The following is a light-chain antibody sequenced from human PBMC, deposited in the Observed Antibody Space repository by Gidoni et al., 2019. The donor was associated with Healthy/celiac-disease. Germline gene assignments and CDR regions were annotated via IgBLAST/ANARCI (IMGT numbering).Light chain of an antibody. V-gene: IGKV1-33*01. CDR2: DGS. CDR3: QQYDNSPLT. J-gene: IGKJ4*01. Sequence: DIQMTQSPSSLSASVGDRVTITGQASQDISNYLNWYQQQPGKAPKRLIYDGSNLETGVPSRFSGSGAGTDVTFTISSLQPEDIATYYCQQYDNSPLTFGGGTKVEIK. CDR1: QDISNY.